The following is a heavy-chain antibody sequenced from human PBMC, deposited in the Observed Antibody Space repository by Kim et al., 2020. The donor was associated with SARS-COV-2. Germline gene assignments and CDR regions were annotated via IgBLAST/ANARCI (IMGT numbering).Heavy chain of an antibody. CDR3: ARGPLNIVVVVAATRSAFDI. D-gene: IGHD2-15*01. V-gene: IGHV4-34*01. Sequence: SETLSLTCAVYGGSFSGYYWSWIRQPPGKGLEWIGEINHSGSTNYNPSLKSRVTISVDTSKNQFSLKLSSVTAADTAVYYCARGPLNIVVVVAATRSAFDIWGQGTMVTVSS. CDR1: GGSFSGYY. J-gene: IGHJ3*02. CDR2: INHSGST.